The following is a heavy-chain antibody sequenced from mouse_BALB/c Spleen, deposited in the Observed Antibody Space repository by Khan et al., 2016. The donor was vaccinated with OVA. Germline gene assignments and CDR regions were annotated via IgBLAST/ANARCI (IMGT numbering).Heavy chain of an antibody. Sequence: VQLQQSGAELVKPGASVKLSCTASGFNITDTYLHWVRQRPDQGLEWIGRIAPATANTHYYPKLQGKATITSDTSSNTSYLQFNSLTSEDSAVYYCARPSYDPRDFEVWGAGTTVTVSS. CDR1: GFNITDTY. D-gene: IGHD2-3*01. CDR3: ARPSYDPRDFEV. V-gene: IGHV14-3*02. CDR2: IAPATANT. J-gene: IGHJ1*01.